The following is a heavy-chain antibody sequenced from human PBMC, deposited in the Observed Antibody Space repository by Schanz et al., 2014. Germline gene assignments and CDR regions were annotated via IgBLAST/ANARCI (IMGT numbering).Heavy chain of an antibody. J-gene: IGHJ4*02. D-gene: IGHD2-2*01. CDR2: ISHDGHRD. CDR1: GFTFHTYD. Sequence: DLEESGGGVVQPGRSLRLSCAASGFTFHTYDMHWARQDPGTGLEWVAQISHDGHRDFSADSVKGRFTISRDNAKNSLFLQMNSLSADDAADYYCAKVAPAATYLDSWGLGTLVTVSS. V-gene: IGHV3-30-3*01. CDR3: AKVAPAATYLDS.